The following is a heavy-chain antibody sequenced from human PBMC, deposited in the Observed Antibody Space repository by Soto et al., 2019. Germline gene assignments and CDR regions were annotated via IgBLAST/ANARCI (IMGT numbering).Heavy chain of an antibody. Sequence: PSETLSLTCTVSGASISRGGYYWSWICQHPGKGLEWIGYIYYCGTTYYNPSLKSRLTISLDTSRNQFSLELNSVSASDTAVYYCARADSNGYYIYWGQGTLVTVSS. V-gene: IGHV4-31*03. D-gene: IGHD3-22*01. J-gene: IGHJ4*02. CDR2: IYYCGTT. CDR3: ARADSNGYYIY. CDR1: GASISRGGYY.